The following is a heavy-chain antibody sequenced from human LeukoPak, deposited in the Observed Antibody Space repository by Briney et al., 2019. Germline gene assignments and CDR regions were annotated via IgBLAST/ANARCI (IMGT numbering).Heavy chain of an antibody. Sequence: GGSLRLSCAASGFTFSSYAMSWVRLAPGKGLDWVSAISGSGGATRYADSVRGRFTISRDNSKNTLYLQMISLRAEDTAVYYCARKITGTSGHCDYWGQGNLVTVSS. V-gene: IGHV3-23*01. CDR1: GFTFSSYA. CDR2: ISGSGGAT. D-gene: IGHD3-9*01. CDR3: ARKITGTSGHCDY. J-gene: IGHJ4*02.